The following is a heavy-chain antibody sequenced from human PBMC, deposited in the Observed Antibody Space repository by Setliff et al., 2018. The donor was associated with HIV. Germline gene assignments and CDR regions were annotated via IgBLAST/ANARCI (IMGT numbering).Heavy chain of an antibody. Sequence: GGSLRLACEASGFNFSSYEMNWVRQAQGKGLEWVSYIGKSGSPIYYADSVKGRFTISRDNAKNSLYVQMNSLRAEDTAVYYCVRRWYESSGYYLFDLWGQGTLVTVSS. CDR2: IGKSGSPI. V-gene: IGHV3-48*03. D-gene: IGHD3-22*01. CDR3: VRRWYESSGYYLFDL. J-gene: IGHJ4*02. CDR1: GFNFSSYE.